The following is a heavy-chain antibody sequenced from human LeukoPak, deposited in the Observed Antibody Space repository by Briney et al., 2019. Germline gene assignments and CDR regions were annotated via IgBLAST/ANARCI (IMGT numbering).Heavy chain of an antibody. CDR1: GYTLTELS. J-gene: IGHJ5*02. CDR2: FDPEDGET. V-gene: IGHV1-24*01. CDR3: ARTVGANNWFDP. D-gene: IGHD1-26*01. Sequence: ASVKVSCKVSGYTLTELSMHWVRQAPGKGLEWMGGFDPEDGETIYAQKFQGRVTMTEDTSTDTAYMELSSLRAEDTAVYYCARTVGANNWFDPWGQGTLVTVSS.